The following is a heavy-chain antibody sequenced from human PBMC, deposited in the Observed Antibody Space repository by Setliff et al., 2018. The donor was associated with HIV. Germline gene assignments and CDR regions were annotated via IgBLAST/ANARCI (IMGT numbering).Heavy chain of an antibody. Sequence: SVKVSCKASGGAFSGSGINWVRQAPGQGFEWVGGLLPLFETTTYAQTFQGRVSITTDESTSTTYMELSSLRSDDTAVYYCARGQVVGYTYSGIELWGQGTLVTVSS. CDR1: GGAFSGSG. CDR3: ARGQVVGYTYSGIEL. V-gene: IGHV1-69*05. J-gene: IGHJ4*02. D-gene: IGHD5-18*01. CDR2: LLPLFETT.